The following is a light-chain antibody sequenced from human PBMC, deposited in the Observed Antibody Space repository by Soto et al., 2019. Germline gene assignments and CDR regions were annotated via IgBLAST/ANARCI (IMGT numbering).Light chain of an antibody. CDR3: QQRSTWTPGGFR. Sequence: EIVLTQSPAPLSLSQGARATLSCRASQSVSSYLAWYQQKPGQAPRLLIYDASNRATGITARFSGSGSGTDFPRTISSIAPEDFAVYYCQQRSTWTPGGFRFSTGTKVDIK. V-gene: IGKV3-11*01. CDR1: QSVSSY. J-gene: IGKJ3*01. CDR2: DAS.